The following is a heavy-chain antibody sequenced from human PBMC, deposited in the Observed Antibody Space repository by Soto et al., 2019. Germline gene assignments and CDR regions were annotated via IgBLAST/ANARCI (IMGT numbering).Heavy chain of an antibody. CDR3: ASKRAVLRYFDWPPKGAFDI. CDR2: ISSSSSYI. Sequence: GGSLRLSCAASGFTFSSYSMTWVRQAPGKGLEWVSSISSSSSYIYYADSVKGRLTISRDNAKNSLYLQMNSLRAEDTAVYYCASKRAVLRYFDWPPKGAFDIWGQGTMVTVSS. J-gene: IGHJ3*02. CDR1: GFTFSSYS. D-gene: IGHD3-9*01. V-gene: IGHV3-21*01.